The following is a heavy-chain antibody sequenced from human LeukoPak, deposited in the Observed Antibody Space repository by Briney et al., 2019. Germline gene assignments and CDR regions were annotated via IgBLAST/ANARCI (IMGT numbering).Heavy chain of an antibody. CDR2: ISSSGSTI. V-gene: IGHV3-48*03. D-gene: IGHD4-23*01. Sequence: GGSLRLSCAASGFTFSSYEMNWVRQAPGKGLEWVSYISSSGSTIYYADSVKGRFTISRDNAKNSLYLQMNSLRAEDTAVYYCARGTTVVTQYYYYYMDVWGKGTTVTISS. CDR3: ARGTTVVTQYYYYYMDV. CDR1: GFTFSSYE. J-gene: IGHJ6*03.